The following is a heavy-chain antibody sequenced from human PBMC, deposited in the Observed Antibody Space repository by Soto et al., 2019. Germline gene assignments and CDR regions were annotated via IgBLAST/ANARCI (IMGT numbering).Heavy chain of an antibody. J-gene: IGHJ5*02. CDR2: IDYSGST. D-gene: IGHD3-22*01. Sequence: PSETLSLTCTVSGGSISSGGYYWSWMRQRPWNGLEWRGCIDYSGSTYYNPSLNSRVTISLDTSKNQFSLKLSSVTAADTAVYYCARDKGNYYDSSGYYPGGNWFDPWGQGTLVTVSS. CDR3: ARDKGNYYDSSGYYPGGNWFDP. CDR1: GGSISSGGYY. V-gene: IGHV4-31*03.